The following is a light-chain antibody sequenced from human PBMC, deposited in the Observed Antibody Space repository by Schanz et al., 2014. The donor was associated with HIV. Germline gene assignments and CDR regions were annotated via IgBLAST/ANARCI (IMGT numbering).Light chain of an antibody. CDR1: QSVRNNY. Sequence: EIVLTQSPVTLSLSPGERATLSCRASQSVRNNYLAWYQQKPGQAPRLLIYVASSRATGIPDRFSGSGSGTDFSLTISRVEPEDFALYYCQQYDTSPRGFTFGPGTKVDIK. J-gene: IGKJ3*01. CDR2: VAS. CDR3: QQYDTSPRGFT. V-gene: IGKV3-20*01.